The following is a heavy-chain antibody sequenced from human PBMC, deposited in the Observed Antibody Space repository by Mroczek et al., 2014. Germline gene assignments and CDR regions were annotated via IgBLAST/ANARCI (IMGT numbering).Heavy chain of an antibody. J-gene: IGHJ4*02. Sequence: QVQLQQWGAGLLKPSETLSLTCAVYGGSFSGYYWSWIRQPPGKGLEWIGEINHSGSTNYNPSLKSRVTISVDTSKNQFSLKLNSVTAADTAVYYCARETPRXQWLDSVDYWGQGTLVTVSS. CDR2: INHSGST. CDR1: GGSFSGYY. V-gene: IGHV4-34*01. D-gene: IGHD6-19*01. CDR3: ARETPRXQWLDSVDY.